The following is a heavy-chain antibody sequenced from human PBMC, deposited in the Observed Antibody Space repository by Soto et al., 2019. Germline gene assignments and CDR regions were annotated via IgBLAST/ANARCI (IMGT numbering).Heavy chain of an antibody. CDR1: GASIRSTDYY. CDR2: VYYTGST. J-gene: IGHJ5*02. V-gene: IGHV4-30-4*01. CDR3: VRTAREGAVAPHWFDR. D-gene: IGHD2-21*02. Sequence: LSLTCTVSGASIRSTDYYWSRIRQAPGKGLEWIGYVYYTGSTYYNPSLMSRLTISVDTSKNQFSLKLTSVTAAETAVYYCVRTAREGAVAPHWFDRWGQGTQVTVSS.